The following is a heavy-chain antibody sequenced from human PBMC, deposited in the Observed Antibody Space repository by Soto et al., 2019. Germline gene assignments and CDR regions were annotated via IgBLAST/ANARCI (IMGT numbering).Heavy chain of an antibody. CDR1: GFTFNTYS. J-gene: IGHJ4*02. V-gene: IGHV3-33*01. CDR3: ARAGGTTVTGLWHFDS. D-gene: IGHD4-17*01. CDR2: IWDDGTQK. Sequence: QVQLEESGGGVVQPGRSLRLSCEASGFTFNTYSMHWVRQPPGKGLEWLAGIWDDGTQKYYADSVKGRFIISRNNSKKTLYLEMNSMRAEDTAVYYCARAGGTTVTGLWHFDSWGQGTLVTVSS.